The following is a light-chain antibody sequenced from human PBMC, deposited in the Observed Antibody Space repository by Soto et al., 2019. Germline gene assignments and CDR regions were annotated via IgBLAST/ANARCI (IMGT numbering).Light chain of an antibody. CDR1: QSISSY. J-gene: IGKJ1*01. Sequence: DIQMTQSPSSLSASVGDRVTITCRASQSISSYLNWYQQKPGKAPKLRIYAASGLHNGVPSTFSASGSRTDFTLTISSLQPEDFATYYCQQSDRTSWTCGQGTKVEIK. CDR3: QQSDRTSWT. V-gene: IGKV1-39*01. CDR2: AAS.